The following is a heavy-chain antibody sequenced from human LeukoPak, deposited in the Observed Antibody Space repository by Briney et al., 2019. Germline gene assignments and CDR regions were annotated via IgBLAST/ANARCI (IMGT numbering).Heavy chain of an antibody. J-gene: IGHJ6*02. D-gene: IGHD2-15*01. Sequence: GASVNVSCKPSRYTFTGYYMHWVRQAPGQGREWMGCIHPNSGGSNYAQKFQGRVTMTRDTSISTAYMELSRLRSDDTAVYYCARVGDCSGGSCYYYYGMDVWGQGTTVTVSS. CDR1: RYTFTGYY. V-gene: IGHV1-2*02. CDR3: ARVGDCSGGSCYYYYGMDV. CDR2: IHPNSGGS.